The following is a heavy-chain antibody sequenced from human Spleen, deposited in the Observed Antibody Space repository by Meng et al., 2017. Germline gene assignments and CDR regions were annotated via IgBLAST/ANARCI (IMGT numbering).Heavy chain of an antibody. CDR1: GDTLNRFV. Sequence: QVQLGQSGAEVKKPGYSMKVSCKASGDTLNRFVVSWVRQAPGQGLEWMGGIIPIFGTANYAQKFQGRVTITADKLTNTAYMELRSLTSDDTAVYYCARDYAVGQHSTGSYWGQGALVTVSS. CDR3: ARDYAVGQHSTGSY. J-gene: IGHJ4*02. D-gene: IGHD2/OR15-2a*01. V-gene: IGHV1-69*06. CDR2: IIPIFGTA.